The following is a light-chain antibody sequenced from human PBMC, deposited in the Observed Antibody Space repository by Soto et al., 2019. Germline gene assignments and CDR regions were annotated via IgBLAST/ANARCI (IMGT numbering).Light chain of an antibody. CDR2: GAS. V-gene: IGKV3-15*01. Sequence: EIVLTQSPATLSVSPGERATLSCRASQSVSSNLARYQQKPGQAPRLLIYGASTRATGLPARFSGSGSGTDFTLTITRLEPEDFAVYYWQEYDDSPPITFGLGTRLEIK. CDR1: QSVSSN. J-gene: IGKJ5*01. CDR3: QEYDDSPPIT.